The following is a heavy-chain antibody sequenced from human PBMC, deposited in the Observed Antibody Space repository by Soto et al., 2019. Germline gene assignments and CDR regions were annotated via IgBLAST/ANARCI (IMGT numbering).Heavy chain of an antibody. J-gene: IGHJ4*02. CDR2: IYSSGDST. CDR3: AQSPTMTTKVVDY. D-gene: IGHD4-17*01. Sequence: EVQLLESGGDLVQPGGSLRLSCVASGFTFSSYTMTWVRQAPGKGLEWVSVIYSSGDSTYYADSVKGRFTISRDNSKNKLYLQMNSLRADDTAVYYCAQSPTMTTKVVDYWGQGTLVSVSS. V-gene: IGHV3-23*01. CDR1: GFTFSSYT.